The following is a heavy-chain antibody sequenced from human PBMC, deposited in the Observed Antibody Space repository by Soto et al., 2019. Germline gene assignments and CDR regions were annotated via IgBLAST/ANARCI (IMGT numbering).Heavy chain of an antibody. J-gene: IGHJ4*02. CDR1: GGTFSTSG. Sequence: QVQLVQSGAEVKKPGSSVKVSCKASGGTFSTSGISWVRQAPGQGLEWMGGIIPMFGTTNYAQKFQGRVTITADKSTSPAYMEVSSLRSEDTAMYYCARSYSFGGVLPPTFDSWGQGALVTASS. CDR2: IIPMFGTT. D-gene: IGHD3-16*01. CDR3: ARSYSFGGVLPPTFDS. V-gene: IGHV1-69*06.